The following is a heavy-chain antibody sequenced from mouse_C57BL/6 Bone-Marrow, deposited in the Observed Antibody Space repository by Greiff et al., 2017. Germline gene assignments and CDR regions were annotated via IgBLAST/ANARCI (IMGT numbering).Heavy chain of an antibody. CDR3: ARMGLGY. D-gene: IGHD2-4*01. J-gene: IGHJ2*01. Sequence: QVQLQQSGPGLVQPSQSLSITCTVSGFSFTSYGVHWVRQSPGKGLEWRGVIWSGGSTDYNAAFISRLSISTDNPKSQVFFKMNRLQADDTAIYYCARMGLGYWGQGTTLTVSS. CDR1: GFSFTSYG. V-gene: IGHV2-2*01. CDR2: IWSGGST.